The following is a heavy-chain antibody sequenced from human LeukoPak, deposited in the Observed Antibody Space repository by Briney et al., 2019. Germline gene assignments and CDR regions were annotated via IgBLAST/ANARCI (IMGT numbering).Heavy chain of an antibody. CDR3: AKGSTGSNWFDS. CDR2: ISGSGGST. Sequence: PGGSLRLSCAASGFTFSSYAMSWVRQAPGKGLEWVSSISGSGGSTYYADSVKGRFTISRDNSKNTLYLQMNSLRAEDTALYYCAKGSTGSNWFDSWGQGTLVTVSS. V-gene: IGHV3-23*01. J-gene: IGHJ5*01. CDR1: GFTFSSYA. D-gene: IGHD3-10*01.